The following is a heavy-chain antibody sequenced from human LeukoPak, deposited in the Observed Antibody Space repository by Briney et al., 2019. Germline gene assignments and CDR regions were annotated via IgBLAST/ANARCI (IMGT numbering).Heavy chain of an antibody. J-gene: IGHJ4*02. CDR2: INHSGST. Sequence: SETLSLTCAVYGGSFSGYYWSWIRQPPGKGLEWIGEINHSGSTNYNPSLRSRVTISVDTSKNQFSLKLSSVTAADTAVYYCASGILVREYGGNIFDYWGQGTLVTVSS. V-gene: IGHV4-34*01. D-gene: IGHD4-23*01. CDR3: ASGILVREYGGNIFDY. CDR1: GGSFSGYY.